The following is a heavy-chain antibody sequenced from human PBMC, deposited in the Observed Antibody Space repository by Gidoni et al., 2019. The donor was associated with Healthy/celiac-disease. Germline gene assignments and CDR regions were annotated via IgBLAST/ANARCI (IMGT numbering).Heavy chain of an antibody. V-gene: IGHV3-23*01. CDR3: AKDANIVVVPPSPFDY. Sequence: EVQLLESGGGLVQPGGSLRLSCAASGFPFSSYAMSWVRQAPGKGLEWVSAISGSGGSTYYADSVKGRFTISRDNSKNTLYLQMNSLRAEDTAVYYCAKDANIVVVPPSPFDYWGQGTLVTVSS. D-gene: IGHD2-2*01. CDR2: ISGSGGST. CDR1: GFPFSSYA. J-gene: IGHJ4*02.